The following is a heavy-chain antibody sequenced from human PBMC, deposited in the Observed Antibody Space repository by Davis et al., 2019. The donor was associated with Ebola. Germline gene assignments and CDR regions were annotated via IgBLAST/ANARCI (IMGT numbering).Heavy chain of an antibody. V-gene: IGHV3-74*01. J-gene: IGHJ6*02. CDR2: INSDGSST. CDR3: ARDRALRGYSYGPQDPYGMDV. D-gene: IGHD5-18*01. CDR1: GFTFSSYA. Sequence: GESLKISCAASGFTFSSYAMSWVRQAPGKGLVWVSRINSDGSSTSYADSVKGRFTISRDNAKNTLYLQMNSLRAEDTAVYYCARDRALRGYSYGPQDPYGMDVWGQGTTVTVSS.